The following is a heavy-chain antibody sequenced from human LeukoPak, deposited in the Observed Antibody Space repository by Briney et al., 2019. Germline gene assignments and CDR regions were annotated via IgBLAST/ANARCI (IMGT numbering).Heavy chain of an antibody. CDR2: INHSGST. D-gene: IGHD5-12*01. J-gene: IGHJ4*02. Sequence: SETLSLTCAVYGGSFSGYYWSWIRQPPGKGLEWIGEINHSGSTNYNPSLKSRVTISVDTSKNQFSLKLSSVTAADTAVYYYARFCGYGGKGVDYWGQGTLVTVSS. CDR1: GGSFSGYY. V-gene: IGHV4-34*01. CDR3: ARFCGYGGKGVDY.